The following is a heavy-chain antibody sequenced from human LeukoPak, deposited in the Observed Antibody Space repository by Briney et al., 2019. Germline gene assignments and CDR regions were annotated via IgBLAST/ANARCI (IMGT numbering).Heavy chain of an antibody. D-gene: IGHD3-10*01. J-gene: IGHJ4*02. V-gene: IGHV4-59*08. CDR2: IYYSGST. Sequence: SETLSLTCTVSGDSISSYYWSWTRQPPRKGLEWIGYIYYSGSTNYNPSLKSRVTISVDTSKNQFSLKLSSVTAADTGVYYCARHYPYGSASYSPFYFDYWGQGTLVTVSS. CDR1: GDSISSYY. CDR3: ARHYPYGSASYSPFYFDY.